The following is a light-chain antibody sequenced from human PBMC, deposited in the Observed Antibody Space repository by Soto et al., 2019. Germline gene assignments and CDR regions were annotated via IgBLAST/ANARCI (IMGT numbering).Light chain of an antibody. CDR3: SSYTNINTRACV. V-gene: IGLV2-14*01. J-gene: IGLJ1*01. CDR2: EVT. Sequence: QSVLTQPASVSGSPGQSITISCTGTSGDIGSYNRVSWYQQHPGKAPKLIIYEVTDRPSGVSNRFSGSKSGNTAPLTISGLQAEDEAEYYCSSYTNINTRACVFGTGTKV. CDR1: SGDIGSYNR.